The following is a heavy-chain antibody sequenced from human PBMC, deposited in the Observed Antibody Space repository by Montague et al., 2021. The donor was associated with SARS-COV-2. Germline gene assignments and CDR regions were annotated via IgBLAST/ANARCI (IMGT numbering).Heavy chain of an antibody. CDR2: ITGTSSLV. Sequence: SRSISLAASGFTFSIYSMNWVRQAPGKGLEWVSYITGTSSLVHYADSVKGRFTISRDNAQNSLYLQMNSLRDEDTAVYYCARSTGHFDYWGLGTLVTVSS. D-gene: IGHD7-27*01. J-gene: IGHJ4*02. V-gene: IGHV3-48*02. CDR1: GFTFSIYS. CDR3: ARSTGHFDY.